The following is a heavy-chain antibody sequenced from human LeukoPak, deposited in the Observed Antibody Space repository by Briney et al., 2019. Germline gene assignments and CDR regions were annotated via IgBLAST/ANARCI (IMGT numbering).Heavy chain of an antibody. CDR1: GYTFTSYG. Sequence: ASVKVSCKASGYTFTSYGISWVRQAPGQGLEWMGWISTYNGNTNYAQKLQGRVTMTTDTSTNTAYMELRSLRSDGTAVYYCARDPPYGSGPYRWFDPWGQGTLVTVSS. D-gene: IGHD3-10*01. V-gene: IGHV1-18*01. J-gene: IGHJ5*02. CDR2: ISTYNGNT. CDR3: ARDPPYGSGPYRWFDP.